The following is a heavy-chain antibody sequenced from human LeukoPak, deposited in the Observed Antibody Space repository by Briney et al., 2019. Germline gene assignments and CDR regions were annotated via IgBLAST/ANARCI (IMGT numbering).Heavy chain of an antibody. CDR3: ARAPPGRGDSDY. Sequence: ASVKVSCKASGYTSTSYDINWVRQATGQGLEWMGWMNPNSGNTGYAQKFQGRVTMTRNTSISTAYMELSSLRSEDTAVYYCARAPPGRGDSDYWGQGTLVTVSS. J-gene: IGHJ4*02. V-gene: IGHV1-8*01. D-gene: IGHD3-10*01. CDR1: GYTSTSYD. CDR2: MNPNSGNT.